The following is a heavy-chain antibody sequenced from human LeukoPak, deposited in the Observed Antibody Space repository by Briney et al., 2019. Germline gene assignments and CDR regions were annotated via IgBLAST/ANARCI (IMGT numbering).Heavy chain of an antibody. CDR1: GYSFADYY. Sequence: ASVKVSCKASGYSFADYYIHWVRQAPGQGLEWMGWIKPDSGGTRSAQKFQGRVTMTTDTSISTAYMELSSLRYDDTAVYYCATNILVRDIINWFDPWGQGTLVTVSS. D-gene: IGHD3-10*01. J-gene: IGHJ5*02. CDR2: IKPDSGGT. CDR3: ATNILVRDIINWFDP. V-gene: IGHV1-2*02.